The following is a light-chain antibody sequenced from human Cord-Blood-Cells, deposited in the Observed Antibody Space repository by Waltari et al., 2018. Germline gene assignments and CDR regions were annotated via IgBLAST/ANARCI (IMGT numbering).Light chain of an antibody. CDR2: DDS. V-gene: IGLV2-14*01. CDR1: SRDLGGSNY. J-gene: IGLJ2*01. Sequence: QSALTQPASVSGSPGQSITISCTGTSRDLGGSNYASWYQQHPGKAPKLMIYDDSKRPSGVSNRFSGSKSGNTASLTISGLQAEDEADYYCSSYTSSSTFVVFGGGTKLTVL. CDR3: SSYTSSSTFVV.